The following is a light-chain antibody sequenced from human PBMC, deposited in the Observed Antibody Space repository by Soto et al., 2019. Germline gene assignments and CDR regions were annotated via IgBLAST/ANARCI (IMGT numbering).Light chain of an antibody. Sequence: QSALTQPPSASGSLGQSVAISCTGTSSDVGATDYVSWYQHHSGKAPKLLLYEVNKRPSGVPDRLSGSKSGNTASLTVSVLQADDEADYYCISHAGTSNVLGTGTKVTVL. V-gene: IGLV2-8*01. CDR1: SSDVGATDY. J-gene: IGLJ1*01. CDR2: EVN. CDR3: ISHAGTSNV.